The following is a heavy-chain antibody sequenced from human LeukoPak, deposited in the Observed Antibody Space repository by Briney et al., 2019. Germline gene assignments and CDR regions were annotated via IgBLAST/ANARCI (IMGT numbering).Heavy chain of an antibody. CDR3: VRDPIVGSTPNWFDP. D-gene: IGHD1-26*01. CDR1: GFTFRDYN. Sequence: GRSLRLSCTACGFTFRDYNMGWFRQAPGKGLEWVGFIRSQTYGGTTRYAPSVKGRFSISTDDSKSIAYLQMDSLKSEDTAVYYCVRDPIVGSTPNWFDPWGQGTQVTVSS. V-gene: IGHV3-49*03. CDR2: IRSQTYGGTT. J-gene: IGHJ5*02.